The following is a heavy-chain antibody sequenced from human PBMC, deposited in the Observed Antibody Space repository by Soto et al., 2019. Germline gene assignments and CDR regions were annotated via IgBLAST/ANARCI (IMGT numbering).Heavy chain of an antibody. CDR2: INPSGGST. Sequence: QVHLVQSGAEVKKPGASVKVSCEASGYTFTSYCLHWVRQAPGHGLEWMGLINPSGGSTTYAQKLQGRVTRTRDTSTSTVYMEVSSLRSEDTAVYYCAFASWDAFDIWGQGTMVIVSS. V-gene: IGHV1-46*04. CDR3: AFASWDAFDI. CDR1: GYTFTSYC. J-gene: IGHJ3*02. D-gene: IGHD3-3*01.